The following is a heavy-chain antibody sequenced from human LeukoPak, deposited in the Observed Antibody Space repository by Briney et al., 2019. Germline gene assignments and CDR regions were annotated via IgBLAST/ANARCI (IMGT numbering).Heavy chain of an antibody. Sequence: PSETLSLTCAVYGGSFSGYYWSWIRQPPGKGLEWIGEINHSGSTNYNPSLKSRVTISVDTSKNQSSLKLSSVTAADTAVYYCARGLVRAFDIWGQGTMVTVSS. CDR2: INHSGST. V-gene: IGHV4-34*01. CDR1: GGSFSGYY. J-gene: IGHJ3*02. CDR3: ARGLVRAFDI. D-gene: IGHD3-9*01.